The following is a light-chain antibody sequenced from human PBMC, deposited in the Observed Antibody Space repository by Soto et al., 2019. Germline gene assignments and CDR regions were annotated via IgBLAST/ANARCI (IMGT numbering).Light chain of an antibody. V-gene: IGKV3-20*01. J-gene: IGKJ2*01. CDR1: QDVNSSY. CDR3: QQYGTSPRT. Sequence: EIVLTQSPGTLSLSPGKRSTLSWRASQDVNSSYLAWYQQKPGQAPRLLIYGASSRATAFPDRFSGSGSGTDFTLTISRLQPEDFALYYWQQYGTSPRTFGQGTKLEI. CDR2: GAS.